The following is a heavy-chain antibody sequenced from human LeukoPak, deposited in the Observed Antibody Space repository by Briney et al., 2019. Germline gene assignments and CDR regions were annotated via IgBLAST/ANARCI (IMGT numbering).Heavy chain of an antibody. V-gene: IGHV4-34*01. Sequence: SETLSLTCAVSGGSFSGYYWSWIRQPPGKGLEWIGEINHSGSTNYNPSLKSRVTISVDTSKNQFSLKLSSVTAADTAVYYCASQYSSSWYKPFSVVPRFDYWGQGTLVTVSS. D-gene: IGHD6-13*01. J-gene: IGHJ4*02. CDR2: INHSGST. CDR3: ASQYSSSWYKPFSVVPRFDY. CDR1: GGSFSGYY.